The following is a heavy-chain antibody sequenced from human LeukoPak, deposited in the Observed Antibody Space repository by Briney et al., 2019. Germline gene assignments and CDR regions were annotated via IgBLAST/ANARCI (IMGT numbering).Heavy chain of an antibody. J-gene: IGHJ4*02. CDR3: AKDFRWFGELLPQALHY. D-gene: IGHD3-10*01. Sequence: PGGSLRLSCAASGITVSNYGMHWVRQAPGKGLEWVAYIRFDGSNKYYADSVKGRFTISRDNSKNTLYLQMNSLRLEDTAVYYCAKDFRWFGELLPQALHYWGQGTLVTVSS. CDR2: IRFDGSNK. V-gene: IGHV3-30*02. CDR1: GITVSNYG.